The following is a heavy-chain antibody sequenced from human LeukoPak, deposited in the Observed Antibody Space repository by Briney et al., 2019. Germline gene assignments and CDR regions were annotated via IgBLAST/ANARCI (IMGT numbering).Heavy chain of an antibody. CDR2: ISYDGGNE. J-gene: IGHJ4*02. CDR3: ARDLNGSGDY. D-gene: IGHD3-10*01. Sequence: PGKSLRLSCAASGFTFSGYTVHWVRQAPGKGLEWVAVISYDGGNEYYVDSVKGRFTISRDNSKNTLYLQMNSLRPEDTAVYYCARDLNGSGDYWGQGTLVTVSS. V-gene: IGHV3-30-3*01. CDR1: GFTFSGYT.